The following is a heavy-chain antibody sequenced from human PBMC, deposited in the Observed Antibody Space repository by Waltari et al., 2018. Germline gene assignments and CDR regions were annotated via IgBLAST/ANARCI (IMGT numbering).Heavy chain of an antibody. Sequence: QVQLVQSGAEVKKPGSSVKVSCKASGGTFSSYAISWVRQAPGQGLEWMGRIFPILGIANDAQKFQGTVTITADKSTSTAYMELSSLRSEDTAVYYCARDAGIRGYSGYADWFDPWGQGTLVTVSS. V-gene: IGHV1-69*04. CDR2: IFPILGIA. D-gene: IGHD5-12*01. CDR1: GGTFSSYA. CDR3: ARDAGIRGYSGYADWFDP. J-gene: IGHJ5*02.